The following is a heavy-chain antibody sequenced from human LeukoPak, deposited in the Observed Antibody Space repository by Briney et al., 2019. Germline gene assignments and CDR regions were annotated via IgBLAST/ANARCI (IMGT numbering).Heavy chain of an antibody. CDR3: TRGCCSGGSCYRGSNWFDP. CDR1: GGSISSYY. Sequence: SETLSLTCTVSGGSISSYYWNWIRQPPGKGLEWIGYISYSGSTNYNPSLKSRVTILVDTSKNQFSLKLSSVTAADTAVYYCTRGCCSGGSCYRGSNWFDPWGQGTLVTVSS. CDR2: ISYSGST. D-gene: IGHD2-15*01. V-gene: IGHV4-59*01. J-gene: IGHJ5*02.